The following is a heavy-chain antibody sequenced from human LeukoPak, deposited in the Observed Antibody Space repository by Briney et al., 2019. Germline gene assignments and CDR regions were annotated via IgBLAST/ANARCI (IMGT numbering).Heavy chain of an antibody. V-gene: IGHV4-31*03. CDR2: IYYSGST. J-gene: IGHJ5*02. Sequence: SQTLSLTCTVSGGSISSGGYYWSWIRQHPGKGLEWIGYIYYSGSTYYNPSLKSRVTISVDTSKNQLSLKLSSVTAADTAVYYWARGGVLWFGELVWFDPWGQGTLVTVSS. CDR3: ARGGVLWFGELVWFDP. CDR1: GGSISSGGYY. D-gene: IGHD3-10*01.